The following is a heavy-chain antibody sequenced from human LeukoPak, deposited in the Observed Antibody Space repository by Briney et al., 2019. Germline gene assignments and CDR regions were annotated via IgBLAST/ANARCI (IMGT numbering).Heavy chain of an antibody. CDR1: GGSISSSNW. CDR3: ARDTIAVAGNNWFDP. CDR2: IYHSGST. D-gene: IGHD6-19*01. V-gene: IGHV4-4*02. Sequence: TSETLSLTCAVSGGSISSSNWWSWVRQPPGKGLEWIGEIYHSGSTNYNPSLKSRVAISVDKSKNQFSLKLSSVTAADTAVYYCARDTIAVAGNNWFDPWGQGTLVTVSS. J-gene: IGHJ5*02.